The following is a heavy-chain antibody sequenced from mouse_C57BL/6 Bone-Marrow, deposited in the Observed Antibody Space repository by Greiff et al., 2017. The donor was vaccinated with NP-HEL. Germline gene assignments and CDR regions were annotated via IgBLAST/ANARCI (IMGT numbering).Heavy chain of an antibody. CDR1: GYTFTSYG. Sequence: VKLVESGAELARPGASVKLSCKASGYTFTSYGISWVKQRTGQGLEWIGEIYPRSGNTYYNEKFKGKATLTADKSSSTAYMEIRSLTSEDSAVYFCARLGYYAMDYWGQGTSVTVSS. CDR3: ARLGYYAMDY. V-gene: IGHV1-81*01. J-gene: IGHJ4*01. CDR2: IYPRSGNT.